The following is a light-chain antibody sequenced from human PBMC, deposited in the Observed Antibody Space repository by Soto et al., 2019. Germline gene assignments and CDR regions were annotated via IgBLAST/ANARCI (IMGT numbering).Light chain of an antibody. V-gene: IGKV3D-15*01. CDR2: GVY. Sequence: EIVMTQSPTILSVSPGERATLSCRASQSVSSNLAWYQQKPGQAPRLLIYGVYTRAPGIPARFSGSGSGTDFTLTISELEPEDFAVYYCQHYDWSLTWTFGPGTKVDIK. CDR3: QHYDWSLTWT. J-gene: IGKJ1*01. CDR1: QSVSSN.